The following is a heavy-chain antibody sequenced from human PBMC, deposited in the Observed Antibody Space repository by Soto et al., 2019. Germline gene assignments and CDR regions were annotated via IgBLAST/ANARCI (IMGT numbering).Heavy chain of an antibody. CDR1: GFTFSNTF. CDR2: ITRKTDGETA. Sequence: EVQLVESGGGLVKPGGSLRLACAASGFTFSNTFMNWVRQAPGKGLEWVGRITRKTDGETADYAPPVAGRFIMSRDDSKSTVYLEMNSLRTVDIAVYYCTTISLSGANREFDYWGHGTLVTVSS. J-gene: IGHJ4*01. V-gene: IGHV3-15*01. D-gene: IGHD3-16*02. CDR3: TTISLSGANREFDY.